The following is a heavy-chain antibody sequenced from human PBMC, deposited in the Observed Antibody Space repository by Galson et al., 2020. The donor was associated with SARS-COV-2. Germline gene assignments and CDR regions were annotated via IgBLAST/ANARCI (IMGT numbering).Heavy chain of an antibody. V-gene: IGHV5-10-1*01. CDR3: ARRVSLDRGVIAVFAY. D-gene: IGHD3-10*01. CDR2: IDHSDSYT. CDR1: GYNFTNHW. J-gene: IGHJ4*02. Sequence: KIGESLKISRKGSGYNFTNHWLTWVRLMPGKGLEWMGTIDHSDSYTNYRPSFQGHVTMSVDKSFSTAYLQWSSLKAPNTALDYGARRVSLDRGVIAVFAYWGQGTQVTVS.